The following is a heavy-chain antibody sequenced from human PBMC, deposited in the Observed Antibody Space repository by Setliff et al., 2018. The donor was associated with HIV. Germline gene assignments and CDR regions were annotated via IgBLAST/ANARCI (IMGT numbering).Heavy chain of an antibody. D-gene: IGHD2-2*01. J-gene: IGHJ6*03. V-gene: IGHV4-31*02. CDR3: ARVGQLLLGDYFYMDV. CDR1: GRSISSGDYY. CDR2: IYYTGST. Sequence: NPSETLSLTCTVSGRSISSGDYYWSWIRQHPRKGLEWIGYIYYTGSTNYNPSLKSRVTMSVDKSKNQFSLRLTSVTAADTAVYYCARVGQLLLGDYFYMDVWGKGTSVTVSS.